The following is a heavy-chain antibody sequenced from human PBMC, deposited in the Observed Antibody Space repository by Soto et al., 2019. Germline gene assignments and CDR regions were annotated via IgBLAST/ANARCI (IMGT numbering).Heavy chain of an antibody. Sequence: GGSLRLSCAASGFTFSSYSMPWVRQVPGKGLVWVSRISPDGSRTYYADSVKGRFTISRDTAKNTLYLQMNTLRAEDTAVYYCVRCLSGYYGYFDYWGQGTLVTVSS. CDR1: GFTFSSYS. V-gene: IGHV3-74*01. D-gene: IGHD3-9*01. J-gene: IGHJ4*01. CDR3: VRCLSGYYGYFDY. CDR2: ISPDGSRT.